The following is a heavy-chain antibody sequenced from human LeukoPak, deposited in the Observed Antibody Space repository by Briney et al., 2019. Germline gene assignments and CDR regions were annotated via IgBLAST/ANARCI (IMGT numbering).Heavy chain of an antibody. Sequence: GGSLRLSCAASGFTFSSYAMSWVRQAPGKGLEWVSGINWNGGSTGYADSVKGRFTISRDNAKNSLYLQMNSLRAEDTALYYCARMGRYYPTHHYYYMDVWGKGTTVTVSS. V-gene: IGHV3-20*04. D-gene: IGHD3-10*01. CDR2: INWNGGST. CDR3: ARMGRYYPTHHYYYMDV. CDR1: GFTFSSYA. J-gene: IGHJ6*03.